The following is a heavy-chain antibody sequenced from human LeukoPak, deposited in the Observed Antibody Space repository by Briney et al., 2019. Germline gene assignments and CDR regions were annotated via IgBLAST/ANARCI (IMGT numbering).Heavy chain of an antibody. J-gene: IGHJ4*02. D-gene: IGHD2-15*01. CDR2: IDGSGGST. Sequence: GGSLRLSCAASGFTFSSYAMSWFRQAPGRGLEWVSAIDGSGGSTYYADSVKGRFTISRDNSKNTLYLQMNSLRAEDTAVYYCATEDIVVVVAATRPDNYWGQGTLVTVSS. CDR1: GFTFSSYA. CDR3: ATEDIVVVVAATRPDNY. V-gene: IGHV3-23*01.